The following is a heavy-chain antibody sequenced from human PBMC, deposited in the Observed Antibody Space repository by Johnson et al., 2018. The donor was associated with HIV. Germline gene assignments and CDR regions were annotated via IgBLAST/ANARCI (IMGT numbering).Heavy chain of an antibody. CDR2: IYSGGST. CDR3: ARIGAWQLHRAFDI. V-gene: IGHV3-66*02. J-gene: IGHJ3*02. CDR1: GFTVSSNY. D-gene: IGHD2-15*01. Sequence: MLLVESGGGLVQPGGSLRLSCAASGFTVSSNYMSWVRQAPGKGLEWVSIIYSGGSTYYTDYVKGRYTISRDNSKNTLYLQMNSLRAEDTAVYYCARIGAWQLHRAFDIWGLGTMVTVSS.